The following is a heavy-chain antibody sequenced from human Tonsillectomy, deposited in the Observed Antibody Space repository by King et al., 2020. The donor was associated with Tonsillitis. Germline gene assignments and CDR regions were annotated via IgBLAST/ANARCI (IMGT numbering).Heavy chain of an antibody. CDR2: NYHSWST. CDR3: ARAPSLGSGSYYRSLDY. V-gene: IGHV4-4*02. J-gene: IGHJ4*02. Sequence: VQLQESGPGLVKPSGTLSLTCAVSGGSISSTNWWSWVRQPPGKGLEWIGENYHSWSTNSNPFQKSRVIISVDKSKNQFSLELSSVTAADTAVYYCARAPSLGSGSYYRSLDYWGQGTLVTVSS. CDR1: GGSISSTNW. D-gene: IGHD3-10*01.